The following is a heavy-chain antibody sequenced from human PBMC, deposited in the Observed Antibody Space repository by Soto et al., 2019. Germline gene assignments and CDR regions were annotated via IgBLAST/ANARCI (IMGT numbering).Heavy chain of an antibody. CDR3: ARLGDSGSYLWSFDY. CDR1: GDTFTCYY. Sequence: SVKVSCPASGDTFTCYYMHGVRQAPGQGLEWMGWINPNSGGTNYGQKFQGRVTMTRDTSISTAYMELCRLRSDDTAVYYCARLGDSGSYLWSFDYWGQGTLVTVSS. D-gene: IGHD3-10*01. CDR2: INPNSGGT. J-gene: IGHJ4*02. V-gene: IGHV1-2*02.